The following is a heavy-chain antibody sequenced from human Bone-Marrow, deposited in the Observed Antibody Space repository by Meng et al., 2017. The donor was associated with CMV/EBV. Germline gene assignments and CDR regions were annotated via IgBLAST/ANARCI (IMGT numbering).Heavy chain of an antibody. D-gene: IGHD5-18*01. J-gene: IGHJ4*02. V-gene: IGHV3-11*04. Sequence: SMKISCAASGITVSSNYMSWVRQAPGKGLEWVSYISSSGSTIYYADSVKGRLTISRDNAKNSLYLQMNSLRAEDTAVYYCLGLQLWSQAIVDYFDYWGQGTLVTVSS. CDR3: LGLQLWSQAIVDYFDY. CDR2: ISSSGSTI. CDR1: GITVSSNY.